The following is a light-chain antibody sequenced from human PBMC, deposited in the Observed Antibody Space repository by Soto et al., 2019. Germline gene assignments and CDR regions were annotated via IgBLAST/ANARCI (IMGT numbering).Light chain of an antibody. CDR1: QSVKSTY. CDR3: QHYGSSPANT. J-gene: IGKJ2*01. Sequence: ELVLTQSPGPLSLSPGERATLSCRASQSVKSTYLAWYQKKPGQAPRLLIYGASSRATGIPDRFSGSGSGTDFTLTISRLEAEDFAVYYCQHYGSSPANTFGQGTKLEIK. V-gene: IGKV3-20*01. CDR2: GAS.